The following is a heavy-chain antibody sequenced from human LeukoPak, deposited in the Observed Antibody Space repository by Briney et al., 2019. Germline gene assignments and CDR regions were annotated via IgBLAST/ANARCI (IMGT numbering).Heavy chain of an antibody. D-gene: IGHD3-22*01. Sequence: SETLSLTCAVSGYSISSGYYWGWIRQPPGKGLEWIGNIYHSGSPYYNPSLKSRVTISVDTSKNQFSLKVSSVTVADTAVYYCARAQRSYDISGYLRPYAFDIWGQGTMVTVSS. J-gene: IGHJ3*02. CDR1: GYSISSGYY. V-gene: IGHV4-38-2*01. CDR3: ARAQRSYDISGYLRPYAFDI. CDR2: IYHSGSP.